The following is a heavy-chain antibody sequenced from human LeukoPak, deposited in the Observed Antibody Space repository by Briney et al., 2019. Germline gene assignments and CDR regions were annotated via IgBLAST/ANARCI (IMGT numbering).Heavy chain of an antibody. CDR3: ARSKIYYDSSGYDYNWYFDL. J-gene: IGHJ2*01. D-gene: IGHD3-22*01. Sequence: SETLSLTCTVSGGSITSGGYYWSWIRQPPGKGLEWIGYIYHSGNTYYNPSLKSRVTISVDRSKNQFSLKLSSVTAADTAVYYCARSKIYYDSSGYDYNWYFDLWGRGTLVTVSS. CDR1: GGSITSGGYY. V-gene: IGHV4-30-2*01. CDR2: IYHSGNT.